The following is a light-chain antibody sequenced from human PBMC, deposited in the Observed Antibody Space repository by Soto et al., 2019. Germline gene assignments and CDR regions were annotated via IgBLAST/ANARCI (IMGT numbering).Light chain of an antibody. CDR3: SSYSTSSPYV. Sequence: QSALTQPASVSGSPGQSITISCTGTSSDVGGYKFVSWYQHRPGKAPKLMIYEVSNRPSGVSSRFSGSKSGNTASLTISGLQTADEADYYCSSYSTSSPYVFXTGTK. CDR2: EVS. J-gene: IGLJ1*01. CDR1: SSDVGGYKF. V-gene: IGLV2-14*01.